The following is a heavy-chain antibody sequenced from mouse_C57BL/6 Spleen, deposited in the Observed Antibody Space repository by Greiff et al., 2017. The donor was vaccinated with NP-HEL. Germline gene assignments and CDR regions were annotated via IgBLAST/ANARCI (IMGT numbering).Heavy chain of an antibody. CDR2: IYPSDSET. J-gene: IGHJ4*01. CDR3: ARMEYYGSSLIYAMDY. Sequence: QVQLQQPGAELVRPGSSVKLSCKASGYTFTSYWMDWVKQRPGQGLEWIGNIYPSDSETHYNPKFKDKATLTVDKSSSTAYMQLSSLTSEDSAVYYCARMEYYGSSLIYAMDYWGQGTSVTVSS. V-gene: IGHV1-61*01. D-gene: IGHD1-1*01. CDR1: GYTFTSYW.